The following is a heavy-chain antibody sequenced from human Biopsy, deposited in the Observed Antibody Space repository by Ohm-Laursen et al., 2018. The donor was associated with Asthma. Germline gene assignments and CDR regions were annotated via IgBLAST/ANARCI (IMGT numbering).Heavy chain of an antibody. V-gene: IGHV3-7*01. Sequence: GSLRLSCTASGFTFGDYWMSWVRQVPGKGLEWVANIKHDGTEKNHVDSLKGRFTISRDNAKNSLYLQMNSLRAEDTAVYYCARTFHFWSPYHAEHYQLWGQAPWSLSPQ. D-gene: IGHD3-3*02. CDR1: GFTFGDYW. CDR3: ARTFHFWSPYHAEHYQL. CDR2: IKHDGTEK. J-gene: IGHJ1*01.